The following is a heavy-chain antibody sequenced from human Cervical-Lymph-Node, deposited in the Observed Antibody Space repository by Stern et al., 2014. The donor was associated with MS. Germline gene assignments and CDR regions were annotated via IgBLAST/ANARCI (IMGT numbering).Heavy chain of an antibody. V-gene: IGHV1-69*01. D-gene: IGHD1-7*01. J-gene: IGHJ6*02. CDR3: AKSNWNYEDYYYGMDV. Sequence: VQLLESGAEVKKPGSSVKVSCKASGGTFSSYAISWVRQATGQGLEWMGGIIPIFGTANYAQKFQGRVTITADESTSTAYMELSSLRSEDTAVYYCAKSNWNYEDYYYGMDVWGQGTTVTVSS. CDR1: GGTFSSYA. CDR2: IIPIFGTA.